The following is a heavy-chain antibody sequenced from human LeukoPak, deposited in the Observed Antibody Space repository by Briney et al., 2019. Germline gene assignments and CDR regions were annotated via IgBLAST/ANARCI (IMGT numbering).Heavy chain of an antibody. CDR2: IYTNGGI. CDR3: ARDFVNYYDSSGLLWD. D-gene: IGHD3-22*01. CDR1: GGSISSSY. V-gene: IGHV4-4*07. J-gene: IGHJ4*02. Sequence: SETLSLTCTVSGGSISSSYWSWIRQPAGKGLEWIGRIYTNGGINYNPSLKSRVTISFDKSQNQLSLRLSSVTAADTAVYYCARDFVNYYDSSGLLWDWGQGTLVTVSS.